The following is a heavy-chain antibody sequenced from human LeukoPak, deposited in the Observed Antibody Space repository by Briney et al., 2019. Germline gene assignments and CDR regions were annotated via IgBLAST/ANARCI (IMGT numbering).Heavy chain of an antibody. J-gene: IGHJ6*03. CDR1: GGSFSAYY. CDR3: ARHEDYYYYLDV. CDR2: INHSGST. Sequence: SSETLSLTCAVYGGSFSAYYWSWIRQPPGKGLEWIGEINHSGSTNYNPSLKSRVTISVDTSEKQFSLKLSSVTAADTAVYYCARHEDYYYYLDVWGKGTTVTISS. V-gene: IGHV4-34*01.